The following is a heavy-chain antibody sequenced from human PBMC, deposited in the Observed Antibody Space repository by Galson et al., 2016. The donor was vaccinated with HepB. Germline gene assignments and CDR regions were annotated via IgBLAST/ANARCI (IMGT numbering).Heavy chain of an antibody. CDR1: GFRFSSVW. V-gene: IGHV3-74*01. CDR3: ARGSWAPFEP. J-gene: IGHJ5*02. D-gene: IGHD3-10*01. CDR2: LSFDGSAR. Sequence: SLRLSCAASGFRFSSVWMHWVRQAPGKGLVWVSGLSFDGSARRYADSVKSRFTISRDNAKNTLYLEMTSLSAEDTAVYYCARGSWAPFEPWGQGTLVTVSS.